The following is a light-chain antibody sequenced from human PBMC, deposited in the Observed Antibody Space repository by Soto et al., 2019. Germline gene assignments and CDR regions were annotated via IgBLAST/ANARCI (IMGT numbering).Light chain of an antibody. CDR1: SSNIGAGYD. CDR2: GNS. J-gene: IGLJ2*01. V-gene: IGLV1-40*01. CDR3: QSYDSSLSVVV. Sequence: QSVLTQPPSVSGAPGQRVTISCTGSSSNIGAGYDVHWYQQLPGTAPKLLIYGNSNRPSGVPDRFSGSKSGTSASLAITGLQLEDDPDYYYQSYDSSLSVVVFGGGTKLTVL.